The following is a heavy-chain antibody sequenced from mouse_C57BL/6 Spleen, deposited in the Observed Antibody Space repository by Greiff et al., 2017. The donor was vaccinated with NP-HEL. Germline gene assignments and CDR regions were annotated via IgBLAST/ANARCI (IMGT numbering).Heavy chain of an antibody. V-gene: IGHV1-20*01. CDR1: GYSFTGYF. J-gene: IGHJ4*01. D-gene: IGHD2-12*01. CDR2: INPYNGDT. Sequence: VQLKESGPELVKPGDSVKISCKASGYSFTGYFMNWVMQSHGKSLEWIGRINPYNGDTFYNQKFKGKATLTVDKSSSTAHMELRSLTSEDSAVYYCASLYSPKPYYAMDYWGQGTSVTVSS. CDR3: ASLYSPKPYYAMDY.